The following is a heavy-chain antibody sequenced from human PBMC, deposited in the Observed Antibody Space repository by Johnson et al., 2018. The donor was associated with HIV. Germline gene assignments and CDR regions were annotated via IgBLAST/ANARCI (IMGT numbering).Heavy chain of an antibody. D-gene: IGHD3-10*01. CDR3: AREFKWGAWFGDIKHDAFDI. CDR2: IRSGGSGM. J-gene: IGHJ3*02. V-gene: IGHV3-11*04. Sequence: QVQLVESGGGLVRPGESLRLSCVASGFTFSDSYMNWIRQAPGKGLEWIAYIRSGGSGMNYADSVQGRFTISRDHAKNSLYLQMNSLRAEDTAVYYCAREFKWGAWFGDIKHDAFDIWGRGTMVIVSS. CDR1: GFTFSDSY.